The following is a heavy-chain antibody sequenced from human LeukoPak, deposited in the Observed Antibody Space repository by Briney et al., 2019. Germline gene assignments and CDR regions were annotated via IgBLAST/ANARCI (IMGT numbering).Heavy chain of an antibody. D-gene: IGHD1-26*01. J-gene: IGHJ1*01. Sequence: GGSLRLSCAASGFTVSSNYMSWVRQAPGKGLEWVSVIYSGGSTYYADSVKGRFTISRDNSKNTLYLQMNSLRAEDTAMYYCARGGQGTTTPTFGDFQHWGQGTLVTVSS. CDR2: IYSGGST. CDR3: ARGGQGTTTPTFGDFQH. CDR1: GFTVSSNY. V-gene: IGHV3-53*01.